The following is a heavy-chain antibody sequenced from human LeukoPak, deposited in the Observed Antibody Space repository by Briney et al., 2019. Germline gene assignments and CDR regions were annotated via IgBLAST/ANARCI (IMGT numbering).Heavy chain of an antibody. J-gene: IGHJ4*02. CDR1: GFTFSDYS. CDR2: IGIDSGNT. V-gene: IGHV3-48*01. D-gene: IGHD5-24*01. Sequence: GGSLRLSCAASGFTFSDYSMNWGRQAPRKRLEWISYIGIDSGNTNYADSVKGRFTISEDKAETSLYLQMNSLRVEDTAVYYCARDYKYAFDNWGQGTLVTVSS. CDR3: ARDYKYAFDN.